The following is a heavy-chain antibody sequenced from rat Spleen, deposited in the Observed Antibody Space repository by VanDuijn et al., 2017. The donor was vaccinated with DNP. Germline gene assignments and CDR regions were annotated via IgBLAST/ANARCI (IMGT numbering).Heavy chain of an antibody. Sequence: EVQLQESGPGLVKPSQSLSLTCSVTGYSITSNYWGWIRKFPGNKMEWIGHISYSGDTTYNPSLKSRISITRNTSENQFFLQLNSVTTEDAATYYCARWSDYFDYWGQGVMVTVSS. J-gene: IGHJ2*01. CDR2: ISYSGDT. CDR1: GYSITSNY. CDR3: ARWSDYFDY. V-gene: IGHV3-1*01.